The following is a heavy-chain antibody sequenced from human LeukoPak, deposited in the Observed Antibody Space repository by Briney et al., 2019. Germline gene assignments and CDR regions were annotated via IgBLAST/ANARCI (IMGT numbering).Heavy chain of an antibody. Sequence: SETLSLTCTVSGVSISSSYSYWGWIRQPPGMGLEWIGSIYYTGNTYYNASLKSQVSISIDTSKNQFPLKLTSVTAADTAVYYCARQTGSGLFILPGGQGTLVTVSS. J-gene: IGHJ4*02. D-gene: IGHD3/OR15-3a*01. CDR2: IYYTGNT. V-gene: IGHV4-39*01. CDR1: GVSISSSYSY. CDR3: ARQTGSGLFILP.